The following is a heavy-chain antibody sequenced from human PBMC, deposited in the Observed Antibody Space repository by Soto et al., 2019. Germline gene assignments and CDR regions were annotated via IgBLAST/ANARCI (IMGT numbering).Heavy chain of an antibody. CDR1: GGSFSGYY. CDR3: AGADVGYCSSTSCWYYGMDV. V-gene: IGHV4-34*01. Sequence: QVQLQQWGAGLLKPSETLSLTCAVYGGSFSGYYWTWIRQPPGKGLEWVGEIGHSGSATYSPSLKSRVTISVDTSNNQFSLRLSSVTAADTAVYYCAGADVGYCSSTSCWYYGMDVWGQGTTVTVSS. CDR2: IGHSGSA. J-gene: IGHJ6*02. D-gene: IGHD2-2*01.